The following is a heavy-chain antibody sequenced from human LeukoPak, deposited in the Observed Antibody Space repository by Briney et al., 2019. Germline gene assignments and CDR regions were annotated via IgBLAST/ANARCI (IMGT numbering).Heavy chain of an antibody. CDR3: ARDLPGMYFDL. CDR1: GFTFNTNG. CDR2: ISNDGSNK. Sequence: GGSLRLSCAASGFTFNTNGIHWVRQAPGKGLEWVAVISNDGSNKYYVDSVKGRFTISRDNSKNTVYLQMNRLRPEDTAVYYCARDLPGMYFDLWGRGTLVTVS. D-gene: IGHD1-14*01. J-gene: IGHJ2*01. V-gene: IGHV3-30*03.